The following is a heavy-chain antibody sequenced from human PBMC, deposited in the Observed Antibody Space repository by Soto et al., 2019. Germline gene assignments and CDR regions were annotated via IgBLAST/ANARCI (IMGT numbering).Heavy chain of an antibody. V-gene: IGHV3-23*01. Sequence: GGSLRLSCAASGLTFSSYAMSWVRQAPGKGLEWVSAISGSGGSTYYADSVKGRFTISRDNSKNTLYLQMNSLRAEDTAVYYCAKVGPYYDILTGYYYYFDYWGQGTLVTVSS. CDR3: AKVGPYYDILTGYYYYFDY. CDR2: ISGSGGST. J-gene: IGHJ4*02. D-gene: IGHD3-9*01. CDR1: GLTFSSYA.